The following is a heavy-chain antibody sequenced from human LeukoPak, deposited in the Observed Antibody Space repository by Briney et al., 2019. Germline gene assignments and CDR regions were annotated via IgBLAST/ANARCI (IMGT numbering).Heavy chain of an antibody. Sequence: GGSLRLSCEASGFTVSSFEINWVRQAPGKGLEWVAVISYDGSNKYYADSVKGRFTISRDNSKNTLYLQMNSLRAEDTAVYYCAREFGELTYYYYMDVWGKGTTVTVSS. CDR3: AREFGELTYYYYMDV. CDR1: GFTVSSFE. V-gene: IGHV3-30*04. J-gene: IGHJ6*03. D-gene: IGHD3-10*01. CDR2: ISYDGSNK.